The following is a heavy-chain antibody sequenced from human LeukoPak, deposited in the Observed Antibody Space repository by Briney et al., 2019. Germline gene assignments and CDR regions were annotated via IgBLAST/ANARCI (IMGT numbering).Heavy chain of an antibody. D-gene: IGHD5-18*01. V-gene: IGHV3-21*01. CDR3: ARNVDTAMGNVDY. Sequence: PGGSLRLSCAASGFTFSSYSMNWVRQAPGKGLEWVSSISSSSSYIYYADSVKGRFTISRDNAKDSLYLQMNSLRAEDTAVYYCARNVDTAMGNVDYWGQGTLATVSS. CDR1: GFTFSSYS. CDR2: ISSSSSYI. J-gene: IGHJ4*02.